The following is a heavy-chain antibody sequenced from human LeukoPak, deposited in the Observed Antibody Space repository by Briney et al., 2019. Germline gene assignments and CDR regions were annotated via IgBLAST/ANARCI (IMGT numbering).Heavy chain of an antibody. CDR2: IYYSGST. V-gene: IGHV4-31*03. CDR3: AREVIEDWFDP. D-gene: IGHD2/OR15-2a*01. Sequence: SETLSLTCTVSGGSISSGAYYWNWIRQHPGRGLEWIGYIYYSGSTYYNPSLKSRVTMSVDTSKNQFSLKLSSVTAADTAVYYCAREVIEDWFDPWGQGTLVTVSS. J-gene: IGHJ5*02. CDR1: GGSISSGAYY.